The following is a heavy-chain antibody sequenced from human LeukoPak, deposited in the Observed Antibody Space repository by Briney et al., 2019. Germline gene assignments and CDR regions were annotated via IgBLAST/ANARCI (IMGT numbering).Heavy chain of an antibody. CDR1: GYTFTGYY. CDR3: ARDSDYYGSGSYLGRIYYYYGMDV. V-gene: IGHV1-2*06. J-gene: IGHJ6*02. Sequence: ASVKVSCKASGYTFTGYYMHWVRQAPGQGLEWMGRINPNSGGTNYAQKFQGRVTMTRDTSISTAYMELSRLGSDDTAVYYCARDSDYYGSGSYLGRIYYYYGMDVWGQGTTVTVSS. D-gene: IGHD3-10*01. CDR2: INPNSGGT.